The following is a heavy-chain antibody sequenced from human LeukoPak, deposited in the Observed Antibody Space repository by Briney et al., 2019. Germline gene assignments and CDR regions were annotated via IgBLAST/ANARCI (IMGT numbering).Heavy chain of an antibody. CDR1: GGSISSYY. CDR3: ARGMAAAGIGAFDI. J-gene: IGHJ3*02. D-gene: IGHD6-13*01. V-gene: IGHV4-59*01. CDR2: IYYSGST. Sequence: SETLSLTCTVSGGSISSYYWSWIRQPPGKGLEWIGYIYYSGSTNYNPSLKSRVTISVDTSKNQFSLKLSSVTAADTAVYYCARGMAAAGIGAFDIWGQGTMVTVSS.